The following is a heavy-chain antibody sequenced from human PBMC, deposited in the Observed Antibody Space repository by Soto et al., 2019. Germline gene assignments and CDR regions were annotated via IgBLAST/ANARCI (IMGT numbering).Heavy chain of an antibody. D-gene: IGHD3-10*01. CDR3: ARGYGRQFDY. CDR2: INHSGST. J-gene: IGHJ4*02. CDR1: GGSFSGYY. V-gene: IGHV4-34*01. Sequence: PSETLSLTCAVYGGSFSGYYWSWIRQPPGKGLEWIGEINHSGSTNYNPSLKSRVTISVDTSKNQFSLKLSSVTAADTAVYYCARGYGRQFDYRGQGTLVIGSS.